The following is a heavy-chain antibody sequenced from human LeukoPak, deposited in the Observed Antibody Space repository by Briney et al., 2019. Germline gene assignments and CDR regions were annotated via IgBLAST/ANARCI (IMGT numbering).Heavy chain of an antibody. Sequence: SETLSLTCTVSGGSISSCYWSWIRQPAGKGLEWIGHISTSGNTNYNPSLKSRVIISVDNSNNQFSLRLSSATAADTAVYYCARDRGVTVPGRRLDYWGQGTLVTVSS. V-gene: IGHV4-4*07. J-gene: IGHJ4*02. CDR3: ARDRGVTVPGRRLDY. CDR1: GGSISSCY. D-gene: IGHD6-19*01. CDR2: ISTSGNT.